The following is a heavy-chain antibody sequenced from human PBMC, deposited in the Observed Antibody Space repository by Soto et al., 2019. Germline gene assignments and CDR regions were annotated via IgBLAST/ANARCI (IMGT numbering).Heavy chain of an antibody. Sequence: GGSLRLSCAASGFTFSSYGMHWVRQAPGKGLEWVAVIWYDGSNKYYADSVKGRFTISRDNSKNTLYLQMNSLRAEDTAVYYCARDYKSIAALYYYMDVWGQGTTVTVSS. D-gene: IGHD6-6*01. V-gene: IGHV3-33*01. CDR3: ARDYKSIAALYYYMDV. CDR1: GFTFSSYG. CDR2: IWYDGSNK. J-gene: IGHJ6*02.